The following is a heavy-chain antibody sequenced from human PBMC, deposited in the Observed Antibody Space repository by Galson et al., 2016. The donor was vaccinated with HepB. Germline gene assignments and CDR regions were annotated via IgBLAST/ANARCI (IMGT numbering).Heavy chain of an antibody. CDR3: ARAGSRGFGKLVSWFAP. CDR1: GDSISSGGYS. CDR2: THHSGNS. Sequence: TLSLTCAVSGDSISSGGYSWSWIRQPPGKGLEWIGDTHHSGNSNYKPSLKSRVTMSIGRSKNEVSLQLTSVTAADTAVYYCARAGSRGFGKLVSWFAPWGQGILVTVSS. J-gene: IGHJ5*02. V-gene: IGHV4-30-2*01. D-gene: IGHD3-10*01.